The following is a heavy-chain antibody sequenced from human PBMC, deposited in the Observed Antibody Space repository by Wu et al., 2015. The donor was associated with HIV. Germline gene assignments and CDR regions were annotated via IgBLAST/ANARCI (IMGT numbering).Heavy chain of an antibody. D-gene: IGHD5-24*01. J-gene: IGHJ4*02. V-gene: IGHV1-2*02. CDR1: GYTFTAYY. CDR2: INPQSDDT. CDR3: LTAIDGIVY. Sequence: VQLEQSGAELRKSGASAKVSCTATGYTFTAYYVHWVRQAPGQGLEWMGCINPQSDDTKYAQKFQGRVTMTRDTSTNTAYMELSGLTFDDTAMYYCLTAIDGIVYWGQGPLVTVSS.